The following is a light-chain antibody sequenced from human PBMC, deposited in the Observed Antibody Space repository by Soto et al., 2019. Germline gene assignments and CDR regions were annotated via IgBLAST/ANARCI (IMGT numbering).Light chain of an antibody. Sequence: EIVMTQSPATLSVSPGERATLSCRASQSVSSNLVWYQQKPGQAPRLLIYGASTRATGIPVRFSGSGSGTDFTLTISRLEPEDFAVYYCQQYGSLSWTFGQGTKVDIK. J-gene: IGKJ1*01. V-gene: IGKV3-15*01. CDR1: QSVSSN. CDR2: GAS. CDR3: QQYGSLSWT.